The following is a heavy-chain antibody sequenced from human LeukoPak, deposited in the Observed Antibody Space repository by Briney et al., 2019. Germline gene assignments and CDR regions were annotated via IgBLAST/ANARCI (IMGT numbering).Heavy chain of an antibody. CDR1: GFTFSSYS. J-gene: IGHJ4*02. CDR2: ISSSSSTI. D-gene: IGHD1-1*01. Sequence: GGSLRLSCAASGFTFSSYSMNWVRQAPGKGLEWVSYISSSSSTIYYADSVKGRFTISRDNAKNSPYLQMNSLRAEDTAVYYCARDPGLERLGGVSFDYWGQGSLVTVSS. CDR3: ARDPGLERLGGVSFDY. V-gene: IGHV3-48*01.